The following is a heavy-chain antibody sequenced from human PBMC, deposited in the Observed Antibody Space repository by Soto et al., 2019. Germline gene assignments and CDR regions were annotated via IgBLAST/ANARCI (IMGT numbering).Heavy chain of an antibody. CDR1: GDRVSSNSAA. V-gene: IGHV6-1*01. CDR2: TYYRSKWYN. J-gene: IGHJ5*02. Sequence: KQSQTLSLTCAISGDRVSSNSAAWNWIRQSPSRGLEWLGRTYYRSKWYNDYAVSVKSRITINPDTSKNQFSLQLNSVTPEDTAVYYCARDTPAGSWYRIKYNWFDPWGQGTLVTVSS. D-gene: IGHD6-13*01. CDR3: ARDTPAGSWYRIKYNWFDP.